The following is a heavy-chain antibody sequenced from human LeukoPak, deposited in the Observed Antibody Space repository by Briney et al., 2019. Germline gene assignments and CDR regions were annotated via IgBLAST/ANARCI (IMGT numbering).Heavy chain of an antibody. J-gene: IGHJ4*02. D-gene: IGHD3-10*01. CDR2: ISGSGVTT. V-gene: IGHV3-23*01. Sequence: PGGSLRLSCVASGFTFNSYAMAWVRQAPGKGLEWVSAISGSGVTTHNAGSVKGRFSISRDNAKNTLYLQMNSLRAEDTAVYYCARGGYYYGSGSFPPDWGQGTLVTVSS. CDR3: ARGGYYYGSGSFPPD. CDR1: GFTFNSYA.